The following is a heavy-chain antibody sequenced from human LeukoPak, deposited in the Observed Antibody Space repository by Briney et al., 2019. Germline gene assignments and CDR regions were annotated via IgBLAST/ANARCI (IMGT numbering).Heavy chain of an antibody. D-gene: IGHD3-22*01. J-gene: IGHJ1*01. CDR3: ASEGRYYDSSGYEYFQH. Sequence: SETLSLTCTVSGGSISSGNYYWSWIRQPAGKGLEWIGRIYTSGSTTYNPSLKSRLTMSVDTSKNQFSLKLSSVAAADTAIYYCASEGRYYDSSGYEYFQHWGQGTLVTVPS. V-gene: IGHV4-61*02. CDR2: IYTSGST. CDR1: GGSISSGNYY.